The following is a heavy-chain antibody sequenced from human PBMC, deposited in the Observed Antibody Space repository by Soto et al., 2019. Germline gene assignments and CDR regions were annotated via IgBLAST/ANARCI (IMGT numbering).Heavy chain of an antibody. CDR2: IIPIFGTA. Sequence: GASVKVSCKASGGTFSSYAISWVRQAPGQGLEWMGGIIPIFGTANYAQKFQGRVTITADESTSTAYMELSSLRSEDTAVYYCARDKRAVAGNYYYYYGMDVWGQGTTVTVS. J-gene: IGHJ6*02. V-gene: IGHV1-69*13. CDR1: GGTFSSYA. CDR3: ARDKRAVAGNYYYYYGMDV. D-gene: IGHD6-19*01.